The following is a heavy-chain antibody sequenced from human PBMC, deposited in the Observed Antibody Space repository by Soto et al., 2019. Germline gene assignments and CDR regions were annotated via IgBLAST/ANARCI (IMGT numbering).Heavy chain of an antibody. CDR1: GFNFNDYA. V-gene: IGHV3-9*01. J-gene: IGHJ4*02. Sequence: SLRLSCASSGFNFNDYAMPWVRQAPGKGLEWVSGVSWNGGPIVYADSVKGRFTISRDNAKKSLHLQMNNLKPDDTALYYCAKDGCNSCFYLDSWGQGSMVTVSS. D-gene: IGHD2-2*01. CDR3: AKDGCNSCFYLDS. CDR2: VSWNGGPI.